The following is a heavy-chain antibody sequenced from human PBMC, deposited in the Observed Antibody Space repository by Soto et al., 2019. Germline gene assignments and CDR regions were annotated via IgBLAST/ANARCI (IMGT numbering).Heavy chain of an antibody. Sequence: SETLSLTCTVSGGSISSYYWSWIRQPPGKGLEWIGYIYYSGSTNYNPSLKSRVTISVDTSKNQFSLKLSSVTAADTAVYYCARRWGSRLAYWGQGTSVLVSA. J-gene: IGHJ4*02. CDR1: GGSISSYY. CDR3: ARRWGSRLAY. V-gene: IGHV4-59*08. CDR2: IYYSGST. D-gene: IGHD3-16*01.